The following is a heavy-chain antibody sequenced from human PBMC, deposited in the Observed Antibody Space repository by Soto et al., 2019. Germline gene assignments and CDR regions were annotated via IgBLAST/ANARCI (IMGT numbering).Heavy chain of an antibody. CDR3: AKTALQGHTSV. CDR2: SYYNGRT. V-gene: IGHV4-59*02. D-gene: IGHD4-4*01. J-gene: IGHJ4*02. Sequence: QVQLQESGPGLVKPSETLSLTCTVSGGSVSGYYWSWIRQPPGKGLDWIGYSYYNGRTAYNPSLESRVSISVDRSKNQFSLRLNSVTATDTAFYYCAKTALQGHTSVWGQGKLVTVSA. CDR1: GGSVSGYY.